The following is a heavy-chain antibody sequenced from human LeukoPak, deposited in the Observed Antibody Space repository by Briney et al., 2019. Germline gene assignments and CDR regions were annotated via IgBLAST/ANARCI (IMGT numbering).Heavy chain of an antibody. J-gene: IGHJ4*02. Sequence: GGSLRLSCAASGFTFSSYSMNWVRQAPGKGLEWVSSISSSNTYIYYADSVKGRFTISRDNAKNSLYLQMSSLRAEDTAVYYCAKDARPITMIVVDTQGVFDYWGQGTLVTVSS. CDR2: ISSSNTYI. V-gene: IGHV3-21*01. CDR1: GFTFSSYS. D-gene: IGHD3-22*01. CDR3: AKDARPITMIVVDTQGVFDY.